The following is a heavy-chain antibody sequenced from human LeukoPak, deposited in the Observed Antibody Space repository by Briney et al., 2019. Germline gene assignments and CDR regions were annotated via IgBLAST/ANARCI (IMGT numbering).Heavy chain of an antibody. J-gene: IGHJ1*01. CDR2: VYYSGST. CDR3: ARYYCAGVYYYFQH. V-gene: IGHV4-59*01. D-gene: IGHD2-21*02. Sequence: SETLSLTCTVSGGSISSYYWSWIRQPPGKGLEWIGYVYYSGSTNYNPSLKSRVTISVDTSKNQFSLKLSSVTAADTAVYYCARYYCAGVYYYFQHWGQGTLVTVSS. CDR1: GGSISSYY.